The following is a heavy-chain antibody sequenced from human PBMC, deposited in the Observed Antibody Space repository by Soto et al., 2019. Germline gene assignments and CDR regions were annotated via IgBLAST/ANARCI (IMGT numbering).Heavy chain of an antibody. CDR2: IYYSGST. CDR1: GGSISSSSYY. Sequence: QLQLQESGPGLVKPSETLSLTCTVSGGSISSSSYYWVWIRQPPGQGLEWIGSIYYSGSTYYNPSLKRRVTISVDTSKNHFSLKLSSVTAADTAVYYCASDSSGYHWGQGTLVTVSS. D-gene: IGHD3-22*01. V-gene: IGHV4-39*02. J-gene: IGHJ5*02. CDR3: ASDSSGYH.